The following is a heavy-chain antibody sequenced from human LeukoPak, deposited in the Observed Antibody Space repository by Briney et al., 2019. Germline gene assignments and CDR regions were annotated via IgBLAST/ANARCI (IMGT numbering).Heavy chain of an antibody. D-gene: IGHD2-15*01. V-gene: IGHV4-30-4*08. Sequence: SQTLSLTCTVSGGSFSSGDYYWSWIRQPPGKGLEWIGYIYYSGSTYYNPSLKSRVTISVDTSKNQFSLKLSSVTAADTAVYYCAGVGGSGLGLSAWGQGTLVTVSS. CDR3: AGVGGSGLGLSA. CDR2: IYYSGST. CDR1: GGSFSSGDYY. J-gene: IGHJ4*02.